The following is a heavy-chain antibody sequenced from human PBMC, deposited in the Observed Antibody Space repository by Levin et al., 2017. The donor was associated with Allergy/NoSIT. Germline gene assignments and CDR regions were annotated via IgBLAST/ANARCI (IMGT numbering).Heavy chain of an antibody. CDR2: IRSKAYGGTT. CDR1: GFTFGDYA. CDR3: TRSLLTGYYRNAFDI. J-gene: IGHJ3*02. V-gene: IGHV3-49*03. D-gene: IGHD3-9*01. Sequence: GESLKISCTASGFTFGDYAMSWFRQAPGKGLEWVGFIRSKAYGGTTEYAASVKGRFTISRDDSKSIAYLQMNSLKTEDTAVYYCTRSLLTGYYRNAFDIWGQGTMVTVSS.